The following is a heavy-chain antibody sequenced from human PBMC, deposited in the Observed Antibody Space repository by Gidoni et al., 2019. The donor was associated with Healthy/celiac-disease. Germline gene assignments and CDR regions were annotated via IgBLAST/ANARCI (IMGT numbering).Heavy chain of an antibody. CDR1: GYTFTSYG. D-gene: IGHD3-3*01. J-gene: IGHJ3*02. CDR2: ISAYNGNT. V-gene: IGHV1-18*01. CDR3: ARGDYDFWSGYSPADGAFDI. Sequence: QVQLVQSGAEVKKPGASVKVSCKASGYTFTSYGISWVRQAPGQGLEWMGWISAYNGNTNYAQKLQGRVTMTTDTSTSTAYMELRSLRSDDTAVYYCARGDYDFWSGYSPADGAFDIWGQGTMVTVSS.